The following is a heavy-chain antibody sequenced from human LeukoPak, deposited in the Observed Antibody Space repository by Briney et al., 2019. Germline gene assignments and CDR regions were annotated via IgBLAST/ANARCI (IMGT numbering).Heavy chain of an antibody. J-gene: IGHJ4*02. CDR3: ARPPSRGYSSSFEY. D-gene: IGHD2-2*03. CDR1: GYSFPTYS. Sequence: GESLKISCKGSGYSFPTYSIAWVRQMPGKGRGWMGIIYPDESNIRYSPSFQGQVTISADKSISTAYLQWSSLKASDTAMYYCARPPSRGYSSSFEYWGQGTLVTVSS. V-gene: IGHV5-51*01. CDR2: IYPDESNI.